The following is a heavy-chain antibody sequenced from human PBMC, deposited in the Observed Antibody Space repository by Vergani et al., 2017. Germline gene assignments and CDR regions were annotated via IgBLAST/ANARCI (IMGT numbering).Heavy chain of an antibody. V-gene: IGHV4-34*01. CDR3: ARGNPNWFDP. Sequence: QVQLQQWGAGLLKPSETLSLTCAVYGGSFSGYYWSCIRQPPGKGLEWIGEINHSGSTNYNPSLKSRVTISVDTSKNQFSLKLSSVTAADTAVYYCARGNPNWFDPWGQGTLVTVSS. CDR2: INHSGST. J-gene: IGHJ5*02. CDR1: GGSFSGYY.